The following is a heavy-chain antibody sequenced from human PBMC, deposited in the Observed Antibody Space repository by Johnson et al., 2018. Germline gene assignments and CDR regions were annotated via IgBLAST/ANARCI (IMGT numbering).Heavy chain of an antibody. V-gene: IGHV3-23*04. Sequence: VRLVQSGGGLVQPGGSLRLSCAASGFTFSSYAMSWVRQAPGKGLEWVSAISGSGGSTYYADSVKGRFAISRDNSKNTLYLQMNSLRAEDTAVYYCAKDREAYGDYGAGGNAEYFQHWGQGTLVTVSS. CDR2: ISGSGGST. CDR1: GFTFSSYA. J-gene: IGHJ1*01. CDR3: AKDREAYGDYGAGGNAEYFQH. D-gene: IGHD4-17*01.